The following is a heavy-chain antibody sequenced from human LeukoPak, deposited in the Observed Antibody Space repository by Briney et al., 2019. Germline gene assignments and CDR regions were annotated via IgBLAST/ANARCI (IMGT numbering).Heavy chain of an antibody. V-gene: IGHV3-23*01. D-gene: IGHD6-13*01. CDR1: GFTFSSYA. Sequence: GGSLRLSCAASGFTFSSYAMSWVRQAPGKGLEWVSAISGSGGSTYYADSVKGRFTISRDNAKNSLYLQMNSLRAEDTALYYCARDGAAAAGKTYWFDPWGQGTLVTVSS. CDR2: ISGSGGST. CDR3: ARDGAAAAGKTYWFDP. J-gene: IGHJ5*02.